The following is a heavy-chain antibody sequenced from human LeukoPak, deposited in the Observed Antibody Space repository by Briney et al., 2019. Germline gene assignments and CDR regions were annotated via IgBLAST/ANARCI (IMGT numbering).Heavy chain of an antibody. CDR3: ARDHYYDSSGYWLYYFDY. V-gene: IGHV4-4*07. Sequence: SETLSLTCTVSGGSISSYYWSWIRQPAGKGLERIGRIYTSGSTNYNPSLKSRVTMSVDTSKNQFSLKLSSVTAADTAVYYCARDHYYDSSGYWLYYFDYWGQGTLVTVSS. D-gene: IGHD3-22*01. CDR1: GGSISSYY. J-gene: IGHJ4*02. CDR2: IYTSGST.